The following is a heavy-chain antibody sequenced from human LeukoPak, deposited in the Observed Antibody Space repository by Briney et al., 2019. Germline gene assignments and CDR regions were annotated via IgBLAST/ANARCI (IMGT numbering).Heavy chain of an antibody. V-gene: IGHV3-33*06. D-gene: IGHD5-12*01. CDR2: IWYDGSNK. J-gene: IGHJ4*02. Sequence: GRSLRLSCAASGFTFSSYGMHWVRQAPGKGLEWVAVIWYDGSNKYYADSVKGRFTISRDNSKNTLYLQMNSLRAEDTAVYYCAKDLLHVAADYWGRGTLVTVSS. CDR3: AKDLLHVAADY. CDR1: GFTFSSYG.